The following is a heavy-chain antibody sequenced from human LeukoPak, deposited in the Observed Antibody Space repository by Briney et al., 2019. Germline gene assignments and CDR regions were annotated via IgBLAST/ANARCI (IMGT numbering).Heavy chain of an antibody. J-gene: IGHJ5*02. CDR1: GYTFTSYG. V-gene: IGHV1-18*01. Sequence: ASVKVSCKASGYTFTSYGISWVRQAPGQGLEWMGWISAYNGNTNYAQKLQGRVTMTRDTSISTAYMELTGLRSDDTAIYYCAKGPPPAAAAGTGWFVPWGQGTLVTVSS. CDR3: AKGPPPAAAAGTGWFVP. CDR2: ISAYNGNT. D-gene: IGHD6-13*01.